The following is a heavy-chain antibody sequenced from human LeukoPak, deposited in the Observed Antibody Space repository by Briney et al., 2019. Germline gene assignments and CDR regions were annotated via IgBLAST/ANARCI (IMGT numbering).Heavy chain of an antibody. J-gene: IGHJ5*02. CDR3: ARSRTGYLSLNWFDP. CDR2: INHSGST. D-gene: IGHD1-14*01. V-gene: IGHV4-34*01. CDR1: GGSFSGCY. Sequence: SETLSLTCAVYGGSFSGCYWSWIRQPPGKGLEWIGEINHSGSTNYNPSLKSRVTISVDTSKNQFSLKLSSVTAADTAVYYCARSRTGYLSLNWFDPWGQGTLVTVSS.